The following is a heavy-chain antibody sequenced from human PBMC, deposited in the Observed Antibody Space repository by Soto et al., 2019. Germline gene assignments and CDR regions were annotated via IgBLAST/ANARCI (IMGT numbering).Heavy chain of an antibody. Sequence: ASLKVSCKASGYTFTSYYMHWVRQAPGQGLEWMGIINPSGGSTSYAQKFQGRVTMTRDTSTSTVYMELSSLRSEDTAVYYCARDMSVWFGELLYRPFDPWGQGTRVTVSS. J-gene: IGHJ5*02. D-gene: IGHD3-10*01. CDR2: INPSGGST. CDR3: ARDMSVWFGELLYRPFDP. V-gene: IGHV1-46*01. CDR1: GYTFTSYY.